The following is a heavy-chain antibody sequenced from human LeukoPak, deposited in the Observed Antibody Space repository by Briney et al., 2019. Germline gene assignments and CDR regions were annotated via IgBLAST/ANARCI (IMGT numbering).Heavy chain of an antibody. J-gene: IGHJ5*02. CDR3: ARYYCSGGSCYSHNWFDP. Sequence: AASVKVSCKTSGYTFTSYDINWVRQATGHGLEWMGWVSPNSGNTGYAQKFQGRVTMSRNTSISTAYMELSSLRSEDTAVYYCARYYCSGGSCYSHNWFDPWGQGTLVTVSS. V-gene: IGHV1-8*01. D-gene: IGHD2-15*01. CDR1: GYTFTSYD. CDR2: VSPNSGNT.